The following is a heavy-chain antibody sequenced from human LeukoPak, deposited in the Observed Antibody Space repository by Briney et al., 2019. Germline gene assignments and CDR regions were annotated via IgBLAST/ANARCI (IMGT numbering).Heavy chain of an antibody. CDR1: GFTFSNAW. J-gene: IGHJ3*02. V-gene: IGHV3-30*02. CDR3: AGVVDTAMVKRAEQDDAFDI. Sequence: GGSLRLSCAASGFTFSNAWMSWVRQAPGKGLEWAAFIRYDGSNKYYADSVKGRFTISRDNSKNTLYLQMNSLRAEDTAVYYCAGVVDTAMVKRAEQDDAFDIWXXGTXVXVSS. CDR2: IRYDGSNK. D-gene: IGHD5-18*01.